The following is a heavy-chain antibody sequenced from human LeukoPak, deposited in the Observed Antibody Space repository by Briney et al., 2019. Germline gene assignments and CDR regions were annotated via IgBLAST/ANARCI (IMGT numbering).Heavy chain of an antibody. CDR1: GGTFSSYA. Sequence: ASVKVSCKASGGTFSSYAISWVRHAPGQGLEWMGRIIPILGTANYAQKFQGRVTITTDESTSTAYMELSSLRSEDTAVYYCARGRAVAGPGDYWGQGTLVTVSS. CDR3: ARGRAVAGPGDY. D-gene: IGHD6-19*01. V-gene: IGHV1-69*05. CDR2: IIPILGTA. J-gene: IGHJ4*02.